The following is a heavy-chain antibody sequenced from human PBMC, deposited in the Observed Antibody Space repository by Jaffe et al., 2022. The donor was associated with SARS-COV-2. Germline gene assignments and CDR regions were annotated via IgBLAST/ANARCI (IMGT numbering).Heavy chain of an antibody. CDR2: INHSGST. J-gene: IGHJ6*02. D-gene: IGHD1-26*01. V-gene: IGHV4-34*01. CDR3: ARAQTAVGSLYYYYYGMDV. CDR1: GGSFSGYY. Sequence: QVQLQQWGAGLLKPSETLSLTCAVYGGSFSGYYWSWIRQPPGKGLEWIGEINHSGSTNYNPSLKSRVTISVDTSKNQFSLKLSSVTAADTAVYYCARAQTAVGSLYYYYYGMDVWGQGTTVTVSS.